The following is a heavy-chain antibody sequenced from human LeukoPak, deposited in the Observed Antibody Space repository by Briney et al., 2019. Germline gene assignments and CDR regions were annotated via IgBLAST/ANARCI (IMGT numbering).Heavy chain of an antibody. CDR1: GFTFNNYW. V-gene: IGHV3-7*01. CDR3: ARGDFSDYGDYVDAFDI. CDR2: IKQDGSAK. D-gene: IGHD4-17*01. Sequence: HSGGSLRLSCAASGFTFNNYWMSWVRQVPGKGLQWVANIKQDGSAKFYVDSVKGRFTISRDNTKNSLYLRMNSLRVEDTAVYYCARGDFSDYGDYVDAFDIWGQGTMVIVSS. J-gene: IGHJ3*02.